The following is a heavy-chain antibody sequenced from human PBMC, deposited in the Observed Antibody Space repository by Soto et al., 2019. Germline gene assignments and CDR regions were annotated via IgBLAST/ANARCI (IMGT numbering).Heavy chain of an antibody. CDR3: ARQHSAMPPRYYYGMDF. CDR1: GGTFSSYA. D-gene: IGHD2-2*01. CDR2: IIPIFGTA. V-gene: IGHV1-69*13. Sequence: GASVKVSCKASGGTFSSYAISWVRQAPGQGLEWMGGIIPIFGTANYAQKFQGRVTITADESTSTAYMELSSLRSEDTAVYYCARQHSAMPPRYYYGMDFWGPGTTVTVFS. J-gene: IGHJ6*02.